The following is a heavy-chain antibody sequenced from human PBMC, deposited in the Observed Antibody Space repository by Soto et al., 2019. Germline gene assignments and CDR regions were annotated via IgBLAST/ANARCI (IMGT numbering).Heavy chain of an antibody. CDR1: AYTFKTYW. J-gene: IGHJ4*02. D-gene: IGHD2-15*01. V-gene: IGHV5-51*01. CDR3: TRLLLPSSPSFDY. CDR2: IYPTYSLT. Sequence: EVQLVQSGTEVKKPGESLKMSCLGSAYTFKTYWIGWVRQLPGKGLEWMGIIYPTYSLTRYSPSFQGQVTISADTSINSPSPPSSSMRTSDNALYYCTRLLLPSSPSFDYWGQGTLVTVSS.